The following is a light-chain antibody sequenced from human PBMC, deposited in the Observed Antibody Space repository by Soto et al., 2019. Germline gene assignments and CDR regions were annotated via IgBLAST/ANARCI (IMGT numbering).Light chain of an antibody. Sequence: DIVMTQPPDSLTVSLGERATINCKSSQSVLYSSNNKNYLAWFQQKPGQPPKLLIYWASTRESGVPDRFSGSGSGTDFTLTISSLQAEDVALYYCQQYYSTPLTFGGGTKVEIK. J-gene: IGKJ4*01. CDR2: WAS. CDR1: QSVLYSSNNKNY. CDR3: QQYYSTPLT. V-gene: IGKV4-1*01.